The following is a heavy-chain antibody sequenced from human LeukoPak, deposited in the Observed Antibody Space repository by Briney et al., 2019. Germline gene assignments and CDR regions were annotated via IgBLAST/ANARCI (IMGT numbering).Heavy chain of an antibody. CDR1: GFTVSSNY. V-gene: IGHV3-53*01. J-gene: IGHJ4*02. CDR2: IYSGGST. CDR3: ARASPPGGSGSYFSYQAYYFDY. Sequence: SGGSLRLSCAASGFTVSSNYMSWVRQAPGKGLEWVSVIYSGGSTYYADSVKGRFTISRDNSKNTLYLQMNSLRAEDTAVYYCARASPPGGSGSYFSYQAYYFDYWGQGTLVTVSS. D-gene: IGHD3-10*01.